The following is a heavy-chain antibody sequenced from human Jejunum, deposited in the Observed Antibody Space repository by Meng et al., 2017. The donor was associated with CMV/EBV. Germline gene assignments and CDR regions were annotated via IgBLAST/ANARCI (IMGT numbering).Heavy chain of an antibody. Sequence: FTVSSYSMNGVRQAPGKGLEWVSSISRTVGLTYYAGSVKGRFTISRDNGKSSVFLQMDSLRVEDTAVYYCTRDPDYSTDWYGGGDFWGQGGLVTVSS. CDR1: FTVSSYS. CDR2: ISRTVGLT. CDR3: TRDPDYSTDWYGGGDF. D-gene: IGHD4-11*01. V-gene: IGHV3-21*06. J-gene: IGHJ4*02.